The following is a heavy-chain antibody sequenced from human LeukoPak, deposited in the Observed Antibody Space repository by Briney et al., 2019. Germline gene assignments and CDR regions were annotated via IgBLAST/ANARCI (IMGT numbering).Heavy chain of an antibody. CDR3: AKVSSGVQLWSDFDY. CDR1: GFTFSSYA. CDR2: ISGSGGST. J-gene: IGHJ4*02. D-gene: IGHD5-18*01. Sequence: PGGSLRLSCAASGFTFSSYAMSWVRQAPGKGLEWVSAISGSGGSTYYADSVKGRFTISRDNSKNTLYLQMNSLRAEDTAVYYCAKVSSGVQLWSDFDYWGQGTLVTVSS. V-gene: IGHV3-23*01.